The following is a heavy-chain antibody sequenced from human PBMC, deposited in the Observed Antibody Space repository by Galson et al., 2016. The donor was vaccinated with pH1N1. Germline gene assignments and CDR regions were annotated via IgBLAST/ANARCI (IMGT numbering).Heavy chain of an antibody. D-gene: IGHD3-9*01. J-gene: IGHJ4*02. V-gene: IGHV5-51*01. CDR1: GYSLPNYW. Sequence: QSGAEVKKPGESLKISCQGFGYSLPNYWIGWVRQMPGKGLEWMGIIYVGDSHTRYSPSFQGQVTISADKSISTAYLGRSSLKASDTATYYCASTRPEFRYFDLQKPHFCDDWGQGTLVTVSS. CDR2: IYVGDSHT. CDR3: ASTRPEFRYFDLQKPHFCDD.